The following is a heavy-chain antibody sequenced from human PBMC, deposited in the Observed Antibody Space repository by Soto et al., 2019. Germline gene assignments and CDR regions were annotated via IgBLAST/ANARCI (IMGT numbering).Heavy chain of an antibody. J-gene: IGHJ6*02. CDR1: GDSVSSNSAA. CDR2: TYYRSKWYN. D-gene: IGHD3-10*01. CDR3: ARGITMVRGVITAYYYGMDV. Sequence: PAQTLSLTCAISGDSVSSNSAAWNWIRQSPSRGLEWLGRTYYRSKWYNDYAVSVKSRITINPDTSKNQFSLQLNSVTPEDTAVYYCARGITMVRGVITAYYYGMDVFGQGTTVTVSS. V-gene: IGHV6-1*01.